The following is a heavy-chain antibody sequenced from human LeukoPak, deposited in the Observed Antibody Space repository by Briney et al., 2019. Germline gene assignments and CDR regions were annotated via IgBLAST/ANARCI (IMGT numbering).Heavy chain of an antibody. Sequence: PSETLSLTCSVSGDSISSNYWSWMRQPPGKGLEWIGYIYYSGDTNYNPSLKSRVTMSVDTSKNQFSLNLKSVTAADTAVYHCARLLAGCPGGRCRAHFDYWGQGTLVTVSS. J-gene: IGHJ4*02. CDR2: IYYSGDT. CDR1: GDSISSNY. D-gene: IGHD2-15*01. V-gene: IGHV4-59*01. CDR3: ARLLAGCPGGRCRAHFDY.